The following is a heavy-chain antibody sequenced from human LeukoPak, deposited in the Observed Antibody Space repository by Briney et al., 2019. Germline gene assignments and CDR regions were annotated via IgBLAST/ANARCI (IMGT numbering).Heavy chain of an antibody. CDR3: ADWSHGAGRFDC. Sequence: SQTLSLTCAISGDSVSSDSAAWNWIRQSPSRGLEWLGRTYYRSKWYNDYAVSVKSRITINPDTSKNQFSLQLNSVNPDDTAVYYCADWSHGAGRFDCWGQGTLVTVSS. CDR2: TYYRSKWYN. V-gene: IGHV6-1*01. CDR1: GDSVSSDSAA. D-gene: IGHD6-13*01. J-gene: IGHJ4*02.